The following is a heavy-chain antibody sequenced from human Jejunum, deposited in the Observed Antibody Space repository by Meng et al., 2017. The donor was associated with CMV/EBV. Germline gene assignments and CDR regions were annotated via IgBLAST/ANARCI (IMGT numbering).Heavy chain of an antibody. CDR2: ISSSGDYI. Sequence: STFSLSAYNVDWVRQASGKGLEWVSSISSSGDYIYYADSLKGRFAISRDNAKNSVYLQMSSLSADDTAVYYCARDLYVGDPSAFDIWGQGTKVTVSS. D-gene: IGHD2-21*02. V-gene: IGHV3-21*01. CDR1: TFSLSAYN. J-gene: IGHJ3*02. CDR3: ARDLYVGDPSAFDI.